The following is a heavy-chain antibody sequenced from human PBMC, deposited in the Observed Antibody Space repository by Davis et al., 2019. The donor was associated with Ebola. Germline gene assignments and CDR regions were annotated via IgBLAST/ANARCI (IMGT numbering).Heavy chain of an antibody. D-gene: IGHD6-19*01. CDR1: RFTFSSYW. CDR2: ISGRGRST. CDR3: AKLRGIAVTGTPFDN. Sequence: PGGSLRLSCGVSRFTFSSYWMSWVRQAPGKGLEWVAAISGRGRSTEYAGSVKGRFTISRDKSKDSLELQLNTLTAEDTAVYFCAKLRGIAVTGTPFDNWGQGTLVAVSS. J-gene: IGHJ4*02. V-gene: IGHV3-23*01.